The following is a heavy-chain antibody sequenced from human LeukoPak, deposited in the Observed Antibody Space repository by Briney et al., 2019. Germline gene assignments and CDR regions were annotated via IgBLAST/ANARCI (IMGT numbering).Heavy chain of an antibody. D-gene: IGHD4-11*01. CDR3: ATSYTVTTDYYYGMDV. V-gene: IGHV3-21*01. J-gene: IGHJ6*02. Sequence: GGSLRLSCAASGFTFSSYSMNWVRQAPGKGLEWVSSISSSSSYIYYADSVKGRFTISRDNAKNSLYLQVNSLRAEDTAVYYCATSYTVTTDYYYGMDVWGQGTTVTVSS. CDR1: GFTFSSYS. CDR2: ISSSSSYI.